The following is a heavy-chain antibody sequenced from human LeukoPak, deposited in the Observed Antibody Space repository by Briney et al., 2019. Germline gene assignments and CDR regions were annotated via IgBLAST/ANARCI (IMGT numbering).Heavy chain of an antibody. J-gene: IGHJ4*02. Sequence: GGSLRLSCAASGFTFSSYAMSWVRQAPGPGLEAVSAISGSGCSTYYADSVKGRFTISRYNSKSTLYLQMNSLRAEDTAVYYCAKDPTPEYCSGGSCYSFGPYDYWGQGTLVTVSS. CDR2: ISGSGCST. CDR3: AKDPTPEYCSGGSCYSFGPYDY. D-gene: IGHD2-15*01. CDR1: GFTFSSYA. V-gene: IGHV3-23*01.